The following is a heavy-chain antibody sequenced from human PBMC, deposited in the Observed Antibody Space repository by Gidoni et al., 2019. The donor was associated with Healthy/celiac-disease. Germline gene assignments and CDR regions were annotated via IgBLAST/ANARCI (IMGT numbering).Heavy chain of an antibody. V-gene: IGHV3-9*01. J-gene: IGHJ6*02. CDR3: AKDKGGGYNWNYKRGYYGMDV. CDR1: GFTFDDYA. Sequence: EVQLVESGGGLVQPGRSLRLSCAASGFTFDDYAMHWVRQAPGKGLELVLGIIWKSVSIGYADSVKGRFTISRDNAKNSLYLQMNSLRAEDTALYYCAKDKGGGYNWNYKRGYYGMDVWGQGTTVTVSS. D-gene: IGHD1-7*01. CDR2: IIWKSVSI.